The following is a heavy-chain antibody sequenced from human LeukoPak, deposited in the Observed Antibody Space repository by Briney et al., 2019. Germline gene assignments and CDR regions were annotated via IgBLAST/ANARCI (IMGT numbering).Heavy chain of an antibody. D-gene: IGHD6-13*01. CDR3: ARDVGYSSSWLDWFDP. V-gene: IGHV6-1*01. CDR1: GDSVSSNSAA. CDR2: TYYRSKWYN. J-gene: IGHJ5*02. Sequence: SQTLSLTCAITGDSVSSNSAAWNWIRQSPSRGLEWLGRTYYRSKWYNDYAVSVKSRITINPDTSKNQFSLQLNSVTPEDTAVYYCARDVGYSSSWLDWFDPWGQGTLVTVSS.